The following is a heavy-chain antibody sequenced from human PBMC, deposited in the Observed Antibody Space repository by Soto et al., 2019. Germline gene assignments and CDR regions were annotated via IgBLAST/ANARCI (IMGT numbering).Heavy chain of an antibody. D-gene: IGHD3-10*01. CDR2: MNPNSGNT. V-gene: IGHV1-8*01. J-gene: IGHJ6*02. Sequence: QVQLVQSGAEVKKPGASVKVSCKASGYTFTSYDINWVRQATGQGLEWMGWMNPNSGNTGYAQKFQGRVTKTRNTSISTAYMELSSLRSEDTAVYYCARGVAYYYGSGSYSYYYYGMDVWGQGTTVTVSS. CDR1: GYTFTSYD. CDR3: ARGVAYYYGSGSYSYYYYGMDV.